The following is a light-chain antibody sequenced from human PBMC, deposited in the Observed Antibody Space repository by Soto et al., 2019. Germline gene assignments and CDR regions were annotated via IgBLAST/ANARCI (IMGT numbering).Light chain of an antibody. V-gene: IGLV1-44*01. Sequence: QPVLTQPPSASGTPGQRVTISYSGSSSNIGSNIVNWYQQLPGTAPKLLIYSRNQRPSGVPDRFSASKSGTSASLAISGLQSEDEADYYCETWDDSLTGVVFGGGTQLTVL. CDR3: ETWDDSLTGVV. J-gene: IGLJ3*02. CDR2: SRN. CDR1: SSNIGSNI.